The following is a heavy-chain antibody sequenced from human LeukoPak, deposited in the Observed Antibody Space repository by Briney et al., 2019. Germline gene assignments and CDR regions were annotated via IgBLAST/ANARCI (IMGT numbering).Heavy chain of an antibody. Sequence: ASVTVSCKASGYTFTGYYMHWVRQAPGQGLEWMGWINPNSGGTNYAQKFQGRVTMTRDTSISTAYMELSRLRSDDTAVYYCARVSVRAPETRYYYGMDVWGQGTTVTVSS. CDR3: ARVSVRAPETRYYYGMDV. J-gene: IGHJ6*02. CDR2: INPNSGGT. V-gene: IGHV1-2*02. D-gene: IGHD3-10*01. CDR1: GYTFTGYY.